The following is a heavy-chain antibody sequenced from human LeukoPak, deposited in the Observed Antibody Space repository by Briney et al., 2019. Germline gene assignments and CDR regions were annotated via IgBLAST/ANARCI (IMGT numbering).Heavy chain of an antibody. CDR3: ARTYYYDSSGYYPFDY. J-gene: IGHJ4*02. CDR2: IRYDGSNK. D-gene: IGHD3-22*01. Sequence: GGSLRLSCAASGFTFSSYGMHWVRQAPGKGLEWVAFIRYDGSNKYYADSVKGRFTISRDNSKNTLYLQMNSLRAEDTALYYCARTYYYDSSGYYPFDYWGQGTLVTVSS. V-gene: IGHV3-30*02. CDR1: GFTFSSYG.